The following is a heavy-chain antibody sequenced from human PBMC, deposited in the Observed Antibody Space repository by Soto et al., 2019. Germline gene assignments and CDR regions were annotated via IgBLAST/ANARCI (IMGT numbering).Heavy chain of an antibody. CDR1: GGPFSSYA. D-gene: IGHD1-26*01. CDR3: ARDRVVGATTAFDI. Sequence: SVKVSCKASGGPFSSYAISWGRQALGQGLEWMGGIIPIFGTANYAQKLQGRVTITADESTSTAYMELSSLRSEDTAVYYCARDRVVGATTAFDIWGQGTMVTVS. V-gene: IGHV1-69*13. CDR2: IIPIFGTA. J-gene: IGHJ3*02.